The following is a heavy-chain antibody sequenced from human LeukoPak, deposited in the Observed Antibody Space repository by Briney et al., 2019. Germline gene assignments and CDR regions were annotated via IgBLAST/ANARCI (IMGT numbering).Heavy chain of an antibody. J-gene: IGHJ4*02. V-gene: IGHV3-15*01. CDR3: TTTLLVPAAIARGGIVDY. D-gene: IGHD2-2*02. CDR1: GFTFSNAW. Sequence: PGGSLRLSCAASGFTFSNAWMSWVRQAPEKGLEWVGRIKSKTDGGTTDYAAPVKGRFTISRDDSKNTLYLQMNSLKTEDTAVYYCTTTLLVPAAIARGGIVDYWGQGTLVTVSS. CDR2: IKSKTDGGTT.